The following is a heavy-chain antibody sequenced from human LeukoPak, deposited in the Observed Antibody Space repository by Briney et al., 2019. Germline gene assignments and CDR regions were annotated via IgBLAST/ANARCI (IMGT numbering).Heavy chain of an antibody. CDR2: MNADENQK. CDR1: GFIVSNYC. Sequence: GGSLRLSCAASGFIVSNYCVMWVRQASGKGLEWVATMNADENQKLYADSMEGRFTISRDNGKNSLYLQIDSLRVDDRAVYYCAGGVGWHFALWGRGTLVTVSS. J-gene: IGHJ2*01. V-gene: IGHV3-7*01. D-gene: IGHD3-10*01. CDR3: AGGVGWHFAL.